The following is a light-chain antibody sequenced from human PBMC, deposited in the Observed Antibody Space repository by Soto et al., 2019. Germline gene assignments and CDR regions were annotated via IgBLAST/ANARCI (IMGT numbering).Light chain of an antibody. Sequence: DIQMTQSPSSLSASVGXRVTITCRASHDISTFLAWYQQKPGKVPKLLIYTASTLQSGVPSRFSGSGSGTDFTLTISSLQPEDVATYYCQKYNRAPWTFGQGTKGDIK. CDR3: QKYNRAPWT. CDR1: HDISTF. CDR2: TAS. J-gene: IGKJ1*01. V-gene: IGKV1-27*01.